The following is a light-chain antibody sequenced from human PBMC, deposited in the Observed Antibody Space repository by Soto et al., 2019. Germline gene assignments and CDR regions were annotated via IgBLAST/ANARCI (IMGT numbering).Light chain of an antibody. V-gene: IGKV1-5*01. CDR2: DAS. CDR3: QQRNVWPPVT. Sequence: DIQMTQSPSTLSASVGDRVTITCRASQSISSWLAWFQQKPGKAPKLLMYDASSLESGVPSRFSGSGSGTEFTLTISSLEPEDAAVYYCQQRNVWPPVTFGQGTRLEI. CDR1: QSISSW. J-gene: IGKJ5*01.